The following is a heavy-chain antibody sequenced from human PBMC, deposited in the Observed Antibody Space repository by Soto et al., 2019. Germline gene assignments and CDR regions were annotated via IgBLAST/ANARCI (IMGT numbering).Heavy chain of an antibody. CDR1: RFTFRNYG. CDR3: AKRYGSGSYRDFNSYYGMDI. CDR2: ISPTGEQR. V-gene: IGHV3-23*01. D-gene: IGHD3-10*01. J-gene: IGHJ6*02. Sequence: GGSLRLSCAASRFTFRNYGMSWVRQGPGKGLEWVSGISPTGEQRFYVDSVKGRFFISRDNSQNTLSLEMSNLRADDTAVYYCAKRYGSGSYRDFNSYYGMDIWGQGTSVTVSS.